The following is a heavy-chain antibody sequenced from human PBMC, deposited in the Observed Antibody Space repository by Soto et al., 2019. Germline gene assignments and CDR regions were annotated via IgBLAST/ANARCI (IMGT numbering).Heavy chain of an antibody. Sequence: QVQLQESGPGLVKPSQTLSLTCTVSVGSINNGDYYWSWIRQPPEKCLEWIGYIYYSGSTYYNPSLKSRVTLSVDTSMNQFSLNLNSVTAADTAVYYCVRCSGARVYFEYWGQGSLVTVSS. J-gene: IGHJ4*02. CDR3: VRCSGARVYFEY. D-gene: IGHD4-17*01. CDR1: VGSINNGDYY. V-gene: IGHV4-30-4*01. CDR2: IYYSGST.